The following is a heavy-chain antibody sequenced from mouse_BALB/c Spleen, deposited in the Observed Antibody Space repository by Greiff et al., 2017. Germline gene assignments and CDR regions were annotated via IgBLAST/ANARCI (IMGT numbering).Heavy chain of an antibody. CDR1: GFTFSDYG. V-gene: IGHV5-15*02. D-gene: IGHD1-1*01. Sequence: EVKLVESGGGLVQPGGSRKLSCAASGFTFSDYGMAWVRQAPGKGPEWVAFISNLAYSIYYADTVTGRFTISRENAKNTLYLEMSSLRSEDTAMYYCAREGVYYCSSSWFAYWGQGTLVTVSA. J-gene: IGHJ3*01. CDR2: ISNLAYSI. CDR3: AREGVYYCSSSWFAY.